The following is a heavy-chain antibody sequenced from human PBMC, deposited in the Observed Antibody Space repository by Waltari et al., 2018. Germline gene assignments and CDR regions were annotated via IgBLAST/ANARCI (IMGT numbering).Heavy chain of an antibody. CDR3: ARSSGVEGYGMDV. Sequence: QVQLQESGPGLVKPSETLSLTCAVSGYSISSGYYWGWIRQPPGKGLEWIGSIYHSGSTYYNPSLKSRVTISVDTSKNQFSLKLSSVTAADTAVYYCARSSGVEGYGMDVWGQGTTVTVSS. J-gene: IGHJ6*02. D-gene: IGHD3-3*01. CDR1: GYSISSGYY. V-gene: IGHV4-38-2*01. CDR2: IYHSGST.